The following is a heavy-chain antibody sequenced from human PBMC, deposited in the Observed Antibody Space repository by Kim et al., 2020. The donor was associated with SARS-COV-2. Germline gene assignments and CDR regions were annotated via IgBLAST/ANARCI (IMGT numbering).Heavy chain of an antibody. Sequence: SETLSLTCTVSGGSISSRSYYWGWIRQPPGKGLEWLGSIYYSGSTHYNPSLQSRVTISVDTSKNQFSLKLNSVTAADTAVYYCASGGSYSSSWAYYNYYYGLDVWGQGTTVTVSS. J-gene: IGHJ6*02. D-gene: IGHD6-6*01. CDR2: IYYSGST. CDR3: ASGGSYSSSWAYYNYYYGLDV. V-gene: IGHV4-39*07. CDR1: GGSISSRSYY.